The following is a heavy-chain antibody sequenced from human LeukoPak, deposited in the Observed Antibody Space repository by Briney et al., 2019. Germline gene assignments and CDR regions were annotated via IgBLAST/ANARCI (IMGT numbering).Heavy chain of an antibody. CDR2: IKQDGSEN. CDR3: ARSVAASRDY. J-gene: IGHJ4*02. CDR1: GFTFSTYW. V-gene: IGHV3-7*03. D-gene: IGHD2-15*01. Sequence: GGSLRLSCAASGFTFSTYWMTWVRQAPGKGLEWVANIKQDGSENYYVDSVKGRFTIPRDNAKNSLYLQMNSLRAEDTALYYCARSVAASRDYWGQGTLVTVSS.